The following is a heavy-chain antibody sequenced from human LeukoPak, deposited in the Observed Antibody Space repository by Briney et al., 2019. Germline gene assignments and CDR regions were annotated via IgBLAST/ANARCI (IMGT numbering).Heavy chain of an antibody. CDR1: GYTFTGYH. J-gene: IGHJ4*02. Sequence: ASVKVSCKASGYTFTGYHMHWVRQAPGQGLEWMGWINPNSGGTNYAQKFQGRVTITADESTSTAYMELSSLRSEDTAVYYCASTTRANFDYWGQGTLVTVSS. D-gene: IGHD1-14*01. CDR2: INPNSGGT. V-gene: IGHV1-2*02. CDR3: ASTTRANFDY.